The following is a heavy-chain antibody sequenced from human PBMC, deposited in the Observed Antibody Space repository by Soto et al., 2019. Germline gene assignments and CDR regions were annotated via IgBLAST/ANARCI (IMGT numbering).Heavy chain of an antibody. D-gene: IGHD3-10*01. CDR3: AREGSVSSSDYYAYYYGMDV. J-gene: IGHJ6*02. CDR2: ISSSGGII. V-gene: IGHV3-48*04. CDR1: GFDFSTFG. Sequence: GGSLRLSCAASGFDFSTFGMNWVRQAPGKGPEWISHISSSGGIIYYADSVKGRFTISRDNAKNSLYLQMNSLRGEDTAVYYCAREGSVSSSDYYAYYYGMDVWGQGTTVTVSS.